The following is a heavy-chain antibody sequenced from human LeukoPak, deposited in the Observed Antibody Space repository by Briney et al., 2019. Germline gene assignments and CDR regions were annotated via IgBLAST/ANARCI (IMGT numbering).Heavy chain of an antibody. D-gene: IGHD3-10*01. CDR1: GFSLGTYY. CDR2: IKQDGSEK. V-gene: IGHV3-7*01. CDR3: ARDPRGSEYSHFDS. J-gene: IGHJ4*02. Sequence: SGGSLRLSCAASGFSLGTYYMSWVRQAPGKGLEWVANIKQDGSEKHYVDSVKGRFTISRDNSKNSLYLQMSSLRAEDTAVYYCARDPRGSEYSHFDSWGQGTLVTVSS.